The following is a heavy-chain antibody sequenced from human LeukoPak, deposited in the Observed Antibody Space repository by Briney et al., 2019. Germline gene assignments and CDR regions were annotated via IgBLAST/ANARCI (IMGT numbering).Heavy chain of an antibody. D-gene: IGHD5-18*01. V-gene: IGHV4-59*08. CDR3: ARHRRGYSYASLDY. Sequence: SETLSLTCTVSGGSISSYYWSWIRQPPGKGLERIGYIYYSGSTNYNPSLKSRVTISVDTSKNQFSLKLSSVTAADTAVYYCARHRRGYSYASLDYWGQGTLVTVSS. CDR1: GGSISSYY. J-gene: IGHJ4*02. CDR2: IYYSGST.